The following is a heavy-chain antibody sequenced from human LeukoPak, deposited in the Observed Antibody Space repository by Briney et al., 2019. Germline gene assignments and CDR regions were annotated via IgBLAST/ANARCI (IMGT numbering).Heavy chain of an antibody. CDR2: INHSGST. D-gene: IGHD2-2*01. Sequence: SETLSLTCAVYGGSFSGYYWSWIRQPPGKGLEWIGEINHSGSTNYNPSLKSRVTISVDTSTNQFSLKLSSVTAADTAVYYCTVVPAAISAEYFQHWGQGTLVTVSS. J-gene: IGHJ1*01. V-gene: IGHV4-34*01. CDR3: TVVPAAISAEYFQH. CDR1: GGSFSGYY.